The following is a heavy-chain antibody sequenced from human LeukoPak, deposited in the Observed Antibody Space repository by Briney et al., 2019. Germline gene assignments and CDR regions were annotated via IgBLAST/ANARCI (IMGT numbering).Heavy chain of an antibody. CDR3: ARLTYTSDWYFDY. CDR2: SRNRATSYTT. V-gene: IGHV3-72*01. CDR1: GFTFSDHY. D-gene: IGHD6-19*01. Sequence: GGSLRLSCTVSGFTFSDHYMDWVRQAPGKGLEWVGRSRNRATSYTTEYAASVKGRFTISRDDSKSSLYLQLSSLQTEDTAVYYCARLTYTSDWYFDYWGQGALVTVSS. J-gene: IGHJ4*02.